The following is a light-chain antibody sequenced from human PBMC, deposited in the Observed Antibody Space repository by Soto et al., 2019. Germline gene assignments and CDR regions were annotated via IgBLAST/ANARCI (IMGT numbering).Light chain of an antibody. CDR2: GNN. J-gene: IGLJ3*02. CDR3: QSYDSSLSAGV. V-gene: IGLV1-40*01. CDR1: SSNIGARYD. Sequence: QPVLTQPPSVSGAPGQRVTISCTGSSSNIGARYDVHWYQQLPGTAPKVLIYGNNNRPSGVPDRFSGSRSDTSASLAITGLQAEDEADYYCQSYDSSLSAGVFGGGTKLTVL.